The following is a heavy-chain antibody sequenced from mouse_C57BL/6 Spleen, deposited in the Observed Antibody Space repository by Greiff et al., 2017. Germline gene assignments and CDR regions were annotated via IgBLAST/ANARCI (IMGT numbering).Heavy chain of an antibody. J-gene: IGHJ4*01. D-gene: IGHD2-4*01. CDR1: GYTFTSYW. V-gene: IGHV1-74*01. CDR3: VIYYDYDDYAMDY. Sequence: QVQLQQPGAELVKPGASVKVSCKASGYTFTSYWMHWVKQRPGQGLEWIGRIHPSDSDTNYNQKFKGKATLTVDKSSSTAYMQLTSLTSEDSAFYYCVIYYDYDDYAMDYWGQGTSVTLSS. CDR2: IHPSDSDT.